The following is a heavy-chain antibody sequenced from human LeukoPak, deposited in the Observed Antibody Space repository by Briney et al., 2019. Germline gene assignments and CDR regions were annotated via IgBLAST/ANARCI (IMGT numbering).Heavy chain of an antibody. D-gene: IGHD2-15*01. V-gene: IGHV3-21*01. Sequence: GGSLRLSCAASGFTFSSYSMNWVRQAPGKGLEWVSSISSSSYIYYADSVKGRFTISRDNSKNTLYLQMNSLRAEDTAVYYCARVTRVRYCSGGSCYYPPYFDYWGQGTLVTVSS. J-gene: IGHJ4*02. CDR3: ARVTRVRYCSGGSCYYPPYFDY. CDR2: ISSSSYI. CDR1: GFTFSSYS.